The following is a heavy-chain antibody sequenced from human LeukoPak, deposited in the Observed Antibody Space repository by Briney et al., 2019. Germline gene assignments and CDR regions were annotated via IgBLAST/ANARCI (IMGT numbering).Heavy chain of an antibody. CDR1: GDNFSSYV. J-gene: IGHJ3*02. CDR2: IIPTLDVA. D-gene: IGHD3-16*02. V-gene: IGHV1-69*04. Sequence: SVKVSCKASGDNFSSYVLTWVRQAPGQGLEWMGRIIPTLDVANFAQKFKGRVSITADKSTNTAHLELSNLRSEDTAVYYCTREGVYSPDPSSYHRLPFDIWGKGTVVIVSS. CDR3: TREGVYSPDPSSYHRLPFDI.